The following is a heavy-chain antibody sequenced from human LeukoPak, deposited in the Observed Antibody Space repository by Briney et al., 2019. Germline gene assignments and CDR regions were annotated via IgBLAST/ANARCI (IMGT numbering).Heavy chain of an antibody. Sequence: KSSETLSPTCAVYGGSFSGYYWSWIRQPPGKGLEWIGEINHSGSTNYNPSLKSRVTISVDTSKNQFSLKLSSVTAADTAVYYCAREQIAVAGTMYYYYYMDVWGKGTTVTISS. D-gene: IGHD6-19*01. J-gene: IGHJ6*03. CDR2: INHSGST. CDR3: AREQIAVAGTMYYYYYMDV. CDR1: GGSFSGYY. V-gene: IGHV4-34*01.